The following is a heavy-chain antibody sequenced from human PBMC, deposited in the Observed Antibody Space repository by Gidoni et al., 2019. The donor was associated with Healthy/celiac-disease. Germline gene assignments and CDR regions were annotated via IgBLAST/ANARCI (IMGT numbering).Heavy chain of an antibody. CDR1: GFTFSSYA. CDR2: ISGSGSST. J-gene: IGHJ5*02. CDR3: AKDAGRVVAATDNWFDP. D-gene: IGHD2-15*01. Sequence: CAASGFTFSSYAMSWVRQAPGKGLEWVSAISGSGSSTYCADSVKGRFTISRDNSKNTLYLQMNSLRAEDTAVYYCAKDAGRVVAATDNWFDPWGQGTLVTVSS. V-gene: IGHV3-23*01.